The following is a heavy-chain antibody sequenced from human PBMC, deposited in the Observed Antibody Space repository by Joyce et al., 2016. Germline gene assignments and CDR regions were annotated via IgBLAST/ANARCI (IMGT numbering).Heavy chain of an antibody. Sequence: VQLVESGGGSVQPGESLRLSCGVSGLTFRTTWMSWVRQAPGKGVEWIGRIKSKNDGGTLDYIETVKGRFTLSRDDSTNTVYLQMDSLKIEDTAMYYCTTDPRYWGRGTLVTVSS. CDR3: TTDPRY. J-gene: IGHJ4*02. CDR1: GLTFRTTW. V-gene: IGHV3-15*01. CDR2: IKSKNDGGTL.